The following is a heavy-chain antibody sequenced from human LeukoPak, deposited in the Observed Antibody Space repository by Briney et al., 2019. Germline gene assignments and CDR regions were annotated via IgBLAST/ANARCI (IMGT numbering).Heavy chain of an antibody. CDR1: GGTFSSYA. Sequence: SVKVSCKASGGTFSSYAISWVRQAPGQGLEWMGRIIPIFGTANYAQKFQGRVTITTDESTSTAYLELSSLGSEDTAVYYCAVREAGYYYDSSGYYGYWGQGTLVTVSS. V-gene: IGHV1-69*05. CDR3: AVREAGYYYDSSGYYGY. CDR2: IIPIFGTA. J-gene: IGHJ4*02. D-gene: IGHD3-22*01.